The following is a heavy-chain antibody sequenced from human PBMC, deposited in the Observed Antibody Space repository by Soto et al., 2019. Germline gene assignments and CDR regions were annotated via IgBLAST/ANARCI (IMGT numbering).Heavy chain of an antibody. V-gene: IGHV3-23*01. D-gene: IGHD3-10*01. CDR2: ISGSVAST. Sequence: GGSLRLSCAASGFSFSRYAMNWVRQAPGKGLEWVSTISGSVASTDYADSVKGRFTISRDNSRNTLYLQMNSLRAEDTAVYYCAKDRGSGSNFYYYYMDVWGKGTTVTVSS. J-gene: IGHJ6*03. CDR3: AKDRGSGSNFYYYYMDV. CDR1: GFSFSRYA.